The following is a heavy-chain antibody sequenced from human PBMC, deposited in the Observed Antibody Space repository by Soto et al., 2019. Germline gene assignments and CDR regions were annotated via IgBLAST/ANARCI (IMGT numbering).Heavy chain of an antibody. Sequence: SETLSLTCTVSGGSISSYYWSWIRQPPGKGLEWIGYIYYSGSTNYNPSLKSRVTISVDTSRNQFSLKLSSVTAADTAVYYCARAPRGNYGYPSYFDYWGQGTLVTVSS. CDR3: ARAPRGNYGYPSYFDY. CDR2: IYYSGST. D-gene: IGHD3-10*01. CDR1: GGSISSYY. V-gene: IGHV4-59*01. J-gene: IGHJ4*02.